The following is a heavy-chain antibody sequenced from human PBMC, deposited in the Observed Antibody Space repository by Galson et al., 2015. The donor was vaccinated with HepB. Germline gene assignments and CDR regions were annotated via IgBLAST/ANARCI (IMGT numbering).Heavy chain of an antibody. D-gene: IGHD1-26*01. CDR1: GFTFSSYA. CDR2: ISSNGGST. Sequence: SLRLSCAASGFTFSSYAMHWVRQAPGKGLEYVSAISSNGGSTYYANSVKGRFTISRDNSKDTLYLQMGSLRAEDMAVYYCARGGLKVGADPPDYWGQGTLVTVSS. J-gene: IGHJ4*02. CDR3: ARGGLKVGADPPDY. V-gene: IGHV3-64*01.